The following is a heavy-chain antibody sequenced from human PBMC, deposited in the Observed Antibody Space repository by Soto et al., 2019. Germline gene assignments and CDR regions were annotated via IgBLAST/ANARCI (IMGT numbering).Heavy chain of an antibody. CDR1: GXTFSSFS. CDR2: FRTSGDGGTT. D-gene: IGHD3-10*01. J-gene: IGHJ4*02. Sequence: GSLRLSCAASGXTFSSFSMSWVSQAPGKGLEWVSGFRTSGDGGTTYYSDSVKGRFTISRDNSKNMLFLQMNSTRAEDTAIYYCAKKVNSGPGSQYFDYWGQGTLVTVSS. V-gene: IGHV3-23*01. CDR3: AKKVNSGPGSQYFDY.